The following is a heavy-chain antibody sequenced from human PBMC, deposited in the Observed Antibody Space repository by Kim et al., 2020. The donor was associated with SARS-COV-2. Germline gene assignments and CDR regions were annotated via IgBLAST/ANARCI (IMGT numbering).Heavy chain of an antibody. D-gene: IGHD6-6*01. V-gene: IGHV4-39*01. CDR3: AGLAYSSSSRLFDP. CDR1: GGSVSSSSYY. J-gene: IGHJ5*02. Sequence: SETLSLTCTVSGGSVSSSSYYWGWIRQPPGKGLEWIGNIYYTGSTYYNPSLKSRVTISVDTSKNQFSLKLSSLTAADTAVYYCAGLAYSSSSRLFDPWGQGTLVTVSS. CDR2: IYYTGST.